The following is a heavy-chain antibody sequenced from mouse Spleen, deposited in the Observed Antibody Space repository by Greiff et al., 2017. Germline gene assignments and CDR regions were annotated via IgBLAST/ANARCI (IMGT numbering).Heavy chain of an antibody. CDR1: GFTFSSYA. J-gene: IGHJ2*01. Sequence: EVKVVESGGGLVKPGGSLKLSCAASGFTFSSYAMSWVRQTPEKRLEWVATISDGGSYTYYPDNVKGRFTISRDNAKNNLYLQMSHLKSEDTAMYYCASINWDVGYWGQGTTLTVSS. D-gene: IGHD4-1*01. CDR3: ASINWDVGY. CDR2: ISDGGSYT. V-gene: IGHV5-4*03.